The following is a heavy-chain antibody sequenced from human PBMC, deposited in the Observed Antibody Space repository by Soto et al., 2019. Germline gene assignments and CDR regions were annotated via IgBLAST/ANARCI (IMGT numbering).Heavy chain of an antibody. J-gene: IGHJ6*03. V-gene: IGHV4-59*02. CDR1: GGSVSSYH. CDR3: AREFFWRSSSSPTYYYYLDV. D-gene: IGHD6-6*01. CDR2: IYYNGTT. Sequence: VQLQESGEGLLKPSETLSLTCTVSGGSVSSYHWTWIRQSPGKGLEWIGYIYYNGTTDYNPSLKSRVTISVSTSKRQFSLRLTSVTAADTAVYYCAREFFWRSSSSPTYYYYLDVWGKGTTVTVSS.